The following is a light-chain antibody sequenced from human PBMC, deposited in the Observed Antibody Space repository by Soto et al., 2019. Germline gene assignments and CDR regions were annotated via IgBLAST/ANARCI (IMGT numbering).Light chain of an antibody. Sequence: EIVMTQSPATLSVSPGERATLSCRASQSVSIDLAWYQHTPGQAPRLLIYGASTRATGIPVRFSGSASGTEFTLTISSLQSEDFTVYYYQQYNKWPLTFGQGTKVEIK. CDR2: GAS. J-gene: IGKJ1*01. V-gene: IGKV3-15*01. CDR3: QQYNKWPLT. CDR1: QSVSID.